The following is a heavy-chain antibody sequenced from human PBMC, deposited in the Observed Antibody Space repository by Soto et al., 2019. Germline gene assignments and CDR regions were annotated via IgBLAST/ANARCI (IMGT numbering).Heavy chain of an antibody. Sequence: GGSLRLSCEASGFIFSNNGMHWVRQAPGKGLERVAIIWYDGSNKYYADSVKGRFTISRDNSRNRLSLQMNSLRAEDTAMYYCARWNLVGPTIDAFDLWGQGTMVTVSS. J-gene: IGHJ3*01. CDR2: IWYDGSNK. CDR3: ARWNLVGPTIDAFDL. D-gene: IGHD1-26*01. V-gene: IGHV3-33*01. CDR1: GFIFSNNG.